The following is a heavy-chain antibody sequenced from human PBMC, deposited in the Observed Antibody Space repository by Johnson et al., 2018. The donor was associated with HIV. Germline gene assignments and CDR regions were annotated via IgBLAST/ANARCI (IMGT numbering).Heavy chain of an antibody. V-gene: IGHV3-30-3*01. J-gene: IGHJ3*02. CDR3: ARWSADAFDI. CDR1: GFTFSSYA. CDR2: ISYDGSNK. Sequence: QVQLLESGGGVVQPGRSLRLSCAASGFTFSSYAMHWVRQAPGKGLEWVAVISYDGSNKYYAESVKGRFTISRDNSKNTLYLQMNSLRAGDTAVYYCARWSADAFDIWGQGTMVTVSS.